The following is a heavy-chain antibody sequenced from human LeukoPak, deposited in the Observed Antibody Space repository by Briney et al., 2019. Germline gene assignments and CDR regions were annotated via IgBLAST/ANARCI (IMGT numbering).Heavy chain of an antibody. J-gene: IGHJ4*02. CDR2: ISAYNGNT. V-gene: IGHV1-18*01. Sequence: ASVKVSCKASGYTFTSYGISWVRQAPGQGLEWMGWISAYNGNTNYAQKLQGRVTMTTDTSTSTAYMELRSLRSDDTAVYYCAREVLSLYSNSGGSHEWPSYFDYWGQGTLVTVSS. CDR1: GYTFTSYG. CDR3: AREVLSLYSNSGGSHEWPSYFDY. D-gene: IGHD3-22*01.